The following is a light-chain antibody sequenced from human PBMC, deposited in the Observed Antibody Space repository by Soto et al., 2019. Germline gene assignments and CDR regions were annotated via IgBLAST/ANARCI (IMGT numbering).Light chain of an antibody. J-gene: IGLJ1*01. Sequence: QSVLTQPASVSGSPGQSITISCTGTSSDVGGYDYVSWYQLHPGKAPKLMVFEVSNRPSGVSYRFSGSKSGNTASLTISGLQAEDEADYFCSSYSISTAYLFGTGPNVTVL. CDR2: EVS. V-gene: IGLV2-14*01. CDR1: SSDVGGYDY. CDR3: SSYSISTAYL.